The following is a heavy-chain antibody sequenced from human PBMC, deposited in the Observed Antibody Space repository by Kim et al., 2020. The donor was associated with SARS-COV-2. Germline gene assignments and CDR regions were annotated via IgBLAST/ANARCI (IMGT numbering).Heavy chain of an antibody. CDR1: GFTFDDYA. J-gene: IGHJ6*02. D-gene: IGHD6-13*01. Sequence: GGSLRLSCAASGFTFDDYAMHWVRQAPGKGLEWVSGISWNSGSIGYADSVKGRFTISRDNAKNSLYLQMNSLRAEDTALYYCAKVLVAAYYYYGMDVWG. V-gene: IGHV3-9*01. CDR3: AKVLVAAYYYYGMDV. CDR2: ISWNSGSI.